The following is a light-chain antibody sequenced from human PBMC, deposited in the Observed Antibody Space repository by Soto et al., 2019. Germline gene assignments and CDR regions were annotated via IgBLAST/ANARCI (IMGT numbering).Light chain of an antibody. J-gene: IGKJ1*01. CDR1: QTVINNY. CDR3: QHYLTSPGT. V-gene: IGKV3-20*01. Sequence: EIVLTQSPGTLSLSPGERATLSCRASQTVINNYLAWYQQKPGQAPRLLIYDASSRATGIPDRFSGSGSGTDFTLTISRLEPEDVAVYYCQHYLTSPGTFGQGTKVEIK. CDR2: DAS.